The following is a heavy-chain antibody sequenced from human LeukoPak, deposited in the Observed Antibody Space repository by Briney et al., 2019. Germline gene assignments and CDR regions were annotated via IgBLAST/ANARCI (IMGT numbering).Heavy chain of an antibody. Sequence: GGSLRLSCAASGFTFSSYSMNWVRQAPGKGLEWVSFISGRSNYIYYADSVRGRFTISRDNAKNSLYLQMNSLRAEDTAVYYCARVGGDFSWFDPWGQGTLVTVSS. J-gene: IGHJ5*02. V-gene: IGHV3-21*01. CDR1: GFTFSSYS. D-gene: IGHD4-17*01. CDR3: ARVGGDFSWFDP. CDR2: ISGRSNYI.